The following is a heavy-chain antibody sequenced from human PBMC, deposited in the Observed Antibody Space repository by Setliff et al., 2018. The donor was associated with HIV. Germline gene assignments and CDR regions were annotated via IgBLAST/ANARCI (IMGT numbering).Heavy chain of an antibody. CDR1: GFSFSNSW. J-gene: IGHJ4*02. CDR3: ARPFGQ. CDR2: IKEDGREK. V-gene: IGHV3-7*01. Sequence: SLRLSCAASGFSFSNSWMTWVRQAPGKGLEWVATIKEDGREKYYVDSVKGRFTISRDNAKNSLYLQMDSLRVEDTAVYYCARPFGQWGQGALVTVSS.